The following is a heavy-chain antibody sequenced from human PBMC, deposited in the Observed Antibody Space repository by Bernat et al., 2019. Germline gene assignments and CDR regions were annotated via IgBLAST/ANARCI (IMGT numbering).Heavy chain of an antibody. CDR1: GFTFSSYE. D-gene: IGHD6-13*01. J-gene: IGHJ4*02. CDR3: AGAGRNSSTWYPYYFDY. V-gene: IGHV3-48*03. CDR2: ISSSGSTI. Sequence: EVQLVESGGGLVQPGGSLRLSCAASGFTFSSYEMNWVRQAPGKGLAWVSYISSSGSTIYYAYSVKGRFTISRDNAKNSLYLQMNSLRAEDTAVYYCAGAGRNSSTWYPYYFDYWGQGTLVTVSS.